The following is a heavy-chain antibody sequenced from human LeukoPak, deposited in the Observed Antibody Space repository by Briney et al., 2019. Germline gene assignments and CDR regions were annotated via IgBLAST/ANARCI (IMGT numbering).Heavy chain of an antibody. Sequence: GGSLRLSCAASGFTFSSYSMNWVRQAPGKGLEWVSYISSSSSTIYYADSVKGRFTISRDNAKNSLYLQMNSLRAEDTAVYYCAREKEVVAATDAFDIWGQGTMVTVSS. J-gene: IGHJ3*02. CDR2: ISSSSSTI. D-gene: IGHD2-15*01. CDR3: AREKEVVAATDAFDI. V-gene: IGHV3-48*01. CDR1: GFTFSSYS.